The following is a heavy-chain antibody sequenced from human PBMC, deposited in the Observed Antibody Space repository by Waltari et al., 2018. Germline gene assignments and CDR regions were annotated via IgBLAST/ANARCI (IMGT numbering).Heavy chain of an antibody. V-gene: IGHV4-30-2*01. D-gene: IGHD3-22*01. CDR2: IYQSGST. Sequence: QVQLQESGPGLVKPSQTLSLTCTVSGGSISSGGYSWSWIRQHPGKGLEWIGYIYQSGSTYYNPSLKSRVTISVDRSKNQFSLKLSSVTAADTAVYYCARGSGYDSSGYYGYWGQGTLVTVSS. CDR3: ARGSGYDSSGYYGY. CDR1: GGSISSGGYS. J-gene: IGHJ4*02.